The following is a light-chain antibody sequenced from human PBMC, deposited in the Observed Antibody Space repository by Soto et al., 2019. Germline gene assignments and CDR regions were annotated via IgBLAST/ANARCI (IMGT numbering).Light chain of an antibody. V-gene: IGKV1-5*01. J-gene: IGKJ1*01. CDR1: QSIGRF. CDR3: QQCYMGWT. Sequence: DIQMTQSPSTLSASLGDRVTTTCRASQSIGRFLAWYQHQPGKAPKLLIYDASTLESGVPSRFRGTGSGTEFTFSITSLQPEDFGTYYCQQCYMGWTFGQGTKV. CDR2: DAS.